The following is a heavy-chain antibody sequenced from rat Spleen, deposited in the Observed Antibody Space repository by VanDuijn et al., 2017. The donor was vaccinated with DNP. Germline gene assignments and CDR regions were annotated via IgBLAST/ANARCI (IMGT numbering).Heavy chain of an antibody. CDR1: GFTFNNYW. V-gene: IGHV5-31*01. Sequence: EVQLVESGGDLVQPGRSLKLSCKVSGFTFNNYWMAWIRQVPGKGLEWIASIASSGGNTFYLDSVKGRFTVSRDNSRNALYLQMNSLRSEDTATYYCARFDGYSYLYLMDVWGQGTSVTVSS. CDR2: IASSGGNT. J-gene: IGHJ4*01. CDR3: ARFDGYSYLYLMDV. D-gene: IGHD1-12*01.